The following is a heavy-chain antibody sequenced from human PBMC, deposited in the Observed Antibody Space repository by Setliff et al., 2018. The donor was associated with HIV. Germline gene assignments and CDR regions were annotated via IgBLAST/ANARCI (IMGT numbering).Heavy chain of an antibody. D-gene: IGHD5-12*01. CDR1: GYTFIYLF. J-gene: IGHJ4*02. CDR3: ARDPRFSGYAQAFDY. Sequence: EASVKVSCKASGYTFIYLFIHWVRLAPGRGLEWVGLINPKTGDTSYAQKFQGRVTMTRDTSISTAYMDLDRLGSDDTAVYYCARDPRFSGYAQAFDYWGQGSLVTVSS. CDR2: INPKTGDT. V-gene: IGHV1-2*02.